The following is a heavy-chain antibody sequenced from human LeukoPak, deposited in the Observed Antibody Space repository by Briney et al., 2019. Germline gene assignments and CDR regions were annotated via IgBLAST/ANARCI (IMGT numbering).Heavy chain of an antibody. J-gene: IGHJ5*02. CDR1: GFTFDDYA. D-gene: IGHD3-9*01. CDR3: APSYDFLFVYFGP. CDR2: ISWNSGSI. V-gene: IGHV3-9*01. Sequence: GGSLRLSCAASGFTFDDYAMHWVRQAPGKGLEWVSGISWNSGSIGYADSVKGRFTISRDNAKNLLYLYMNSLRAEDTAVYYCAPSYDFLFVYFGPWAQEPLVTVPS.